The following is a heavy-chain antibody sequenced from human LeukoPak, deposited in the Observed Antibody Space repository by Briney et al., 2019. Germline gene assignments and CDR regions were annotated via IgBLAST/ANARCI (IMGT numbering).Heavy chain of an antibody. D-gene: IGHD3-3*01. CDR2: ISSGNSYI. J-gene: IGHJ4*02. Sequence: GGSLRLSCAASGFTFSDCSMNWVRQAPGKGLEWVSSISSGNSYIYYADSVKGRFTISRDNAKNSLYLQMDSLRAEDTAVYYCARRYDFWSGPFDYWGQGTLVTVSS. CDR3: ARRYDFWSGPFDY. V-gene: IGHV3-21*01. CDR1: GFTFSDCS.